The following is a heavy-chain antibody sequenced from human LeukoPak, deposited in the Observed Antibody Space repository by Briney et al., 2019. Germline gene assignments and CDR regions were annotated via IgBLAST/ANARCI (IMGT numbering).Heavy chain of an antibody. CDR2: INHSGST. CDR3: AIESAHYYGSGSRQDY. CDR1: GGSFSGYY. D-gene: IGHD3-10*01. J-gene: IGHJ4*02. Sequence: SETLSLTCAVYGGSFSGYYWSWIRQPPGKGVEWIGEINHSGSTNYNPSLKSRVTISVDTSKNQFSLKLSSVTAADTAVYYCAIESAHYYGSGSRQDYWGQGTLVTVSS. V-gene: IGHV4-34*01.